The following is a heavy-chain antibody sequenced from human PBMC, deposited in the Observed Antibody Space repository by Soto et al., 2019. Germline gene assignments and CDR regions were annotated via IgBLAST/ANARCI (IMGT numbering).Heavy chain of an antibody. CDR3: GTFLSTTSPDV. V-gene: IGHV6-1*01. D-gene: IGHD2-2*01. J-gene: IGHJ6*04. Sequence: SQTLSLTGAISGASVSSKSAAWNWIRQSASGGLEWLGRTYYRSKWYNDYAVSVKSRITINPDTSKNQFSLHLNSVTPEDTAVYYCGTFLSTTSPDVWGEGTTVTVSS. CDR2: TYYRSKWYN. CDR1: GASVSSKSAA.